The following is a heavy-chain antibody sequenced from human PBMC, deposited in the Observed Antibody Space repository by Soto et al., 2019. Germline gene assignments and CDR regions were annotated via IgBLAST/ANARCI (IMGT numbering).Heavy chain of an antibody. D-gene: IGHD3-3*01. J-gene: IGHJ5*02. Sequence: QVQLQESGPGLVKPSQTLSLTCTVSGGSISSGDYYWSWIRQHPGKGLEWIGYIYYSGSTYYNPSIKSRTTISEDTSKNQFSLKLSSVTAADTAVYYCARWWSGSRQGFDPWGQGTLVTVSS. V-gene: IGHV4-31*03. CDR2: IYYSGST. CDR1: GGSISSGDYY. CDR3: ARWWSGSRQGFDP.